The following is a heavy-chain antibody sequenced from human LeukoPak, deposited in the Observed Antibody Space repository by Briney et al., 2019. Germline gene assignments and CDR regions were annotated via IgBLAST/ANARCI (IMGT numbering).Heavy chain of an antibody. Sequence: ASVKVSCKVSGYTLTELSMHWVRQAPGKGLERMGGFDPEDGETIYAQKFQGRVTMTEDTSTDTAYMELSSLRSEDTGVYYCATETISGSSSRRIRWFDPWGQGTLVTVSS. J-gene: IGHJ5*02. CDR1: GYTLTELS. D-gene: IGHD1-26*01. CDR3: ATETISGSSSRRIRWFDP. CDR2: FDPEDGET. V-gene: IGHV1-24*01.